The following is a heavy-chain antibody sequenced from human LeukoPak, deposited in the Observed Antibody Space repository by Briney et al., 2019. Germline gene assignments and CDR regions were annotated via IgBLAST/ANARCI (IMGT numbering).Heavy chain of an antibody. CDR3: ARFLYYSSSSEFDY. Sequence: SETLSLTCTVSGGSISSYYWSWIRQPPGKGLEWIGYIYYSGSTNYNPSLKSRVTISVDTSKNQFSLKLSSVTAADTAVYYCARFLYYSSSSEFDYWGQGTLVTVSS. J-gene: IGHJ4*02. V-gene: IGHV4-59*12. CDR2: IYYSGST. CDR1: GGSISSYY. D-gene: IGHD6-6*01.